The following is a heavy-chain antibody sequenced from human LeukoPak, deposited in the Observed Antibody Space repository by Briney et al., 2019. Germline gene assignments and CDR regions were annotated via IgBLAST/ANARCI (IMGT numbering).Heavy chain of an antibody. D-gene: IGHD3-10*01. Sequence: GGSLRLTCAASGFTFSSYSMNWVRQAPGKGLEWVSSISSSSSYIYYADSVKGRFTISRDNAKNSLYLQMNSLRAEDTAVYYCARAFSGGFGEFSYYFDYWGQGTLVTVSS. CDR1: GFTFSSYS. V-gene: IGHV3-21*01. CDR3: ARAFSGGFGEFSYYFDY. J-gene: IGHJ4*02. CDR2: ISSSSSYI.